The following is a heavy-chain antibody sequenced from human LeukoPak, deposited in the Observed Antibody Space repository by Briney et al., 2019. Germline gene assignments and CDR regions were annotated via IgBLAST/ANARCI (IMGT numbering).Heavy chain of an antibody. CDR2: ISSSSTI. Sequence: RTGGSLRLSCAASGFTFSSYSMNWVRQAPGKGLEWVSYISSSSTIYYADSVKGRFTISRDNAKNPLYLQMNSLRAEDTAVYYCAGGYSSSWYYYYYYGMDVWGQGTTVTVSS. CDR3: AGGYSSSWYYYYYYGMDV. D-gene: IGHD6-13*01. CDR1: GFTFSSYS. J-gene: IGHJ6*02. V-gene: IGHV3-48*01.